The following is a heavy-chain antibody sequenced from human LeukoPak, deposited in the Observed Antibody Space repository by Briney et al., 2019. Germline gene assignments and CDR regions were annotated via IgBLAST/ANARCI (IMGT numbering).Heavy chain of an antibody. CDR2: INPNSGGT. V-gene: IGHV1-2*02. D-gene: IGHD6-19*01. CDR3: ARGGIAVAGHLNFDY. J-gene: IGHJ4*02. CDR1: GYTFTGYY. Sequence: ASVKVSCKASGYTFTGYYMHWVRQAPGQGLKWMGWINPNSGGTNYAQKFQGRVTMTRDTSISTAYMELSRLRSDDTAVYYCARGGIAVAGHLNFDYWGQGTLVTVSS.